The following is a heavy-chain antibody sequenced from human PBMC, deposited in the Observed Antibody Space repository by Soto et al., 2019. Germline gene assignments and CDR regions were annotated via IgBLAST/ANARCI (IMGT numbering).Heavy chain of an antibody. CDR3: ARHTGYSYGYGYYYGMDV. D-gene: IGHD5-18*01. CDR1: GGSISSSSYY. J-gene: IGHJ6*02. Sequence: SETLSLTCTVSGGSISSSSYYWGWIRQPPGKGLEWIGSIYYSGSTYYNPSLKSRVTISVDTSKNQFSLKLSSVTAADTAVYYCARHTGYSYGYGYYYGMDVWGQGTTVTVSS. CDR2: IYYSGST. V-gene: IGHV4-39*01.